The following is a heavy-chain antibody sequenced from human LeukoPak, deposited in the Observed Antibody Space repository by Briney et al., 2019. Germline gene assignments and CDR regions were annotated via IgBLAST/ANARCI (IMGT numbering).Heavy chain of an antibody. CDR1: GFTFSTYS. CDR2: ISGSGGST. J-gene: IGHJ4*02. CDR3: ASPYYDFWSGYYK. Sequence: GGSLRLSCAASGFTFSTYSMNWVRQAPGKGLEWVSAISGSGGSTYYADSVKGRFTISRDNSKNTLYLQMNSLRAEDTAVYYCASPYYDFWSGYYKWGQGTLVTVSS. V-gene: IGHV3-23*01. D-gene: IGHD3-3*01.